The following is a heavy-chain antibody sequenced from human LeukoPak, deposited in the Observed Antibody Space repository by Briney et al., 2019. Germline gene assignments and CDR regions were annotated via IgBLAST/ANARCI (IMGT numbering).Heavy chain of an antibody. J-gene: IGHJ4*02. Sequence: ASVKVSCKASGYIFINHGIAWVRQAPGQGLEYMGWISAYNGNTDYAQNLQGRVTMTTDTSTTTAYMELRSLTSDGTAVYHCARWGPSPSDYWGQGTLVTVSS. CDR3: ARWGPSPSDY. CDR1: GYIFINHG. D-gene: IGHD3-16*01. V-gene: IGHV1-18*01. CDR2: ISAYNGNT.